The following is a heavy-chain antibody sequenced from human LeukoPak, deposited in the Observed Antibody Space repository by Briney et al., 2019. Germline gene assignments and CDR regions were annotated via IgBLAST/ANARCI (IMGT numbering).Heavy chain of an antibody. J-gene: IGHJ4*02. CDR2: INHSGST. V-gene: IGHV4-61*08. Sequence: SETLSLTCAVSGGSISSGGYSWSWIRQPPGKGLEWIGEINHSGSTNYNPSLKSRVTISVDTSKNQFSLKLSSVTAADTAVYYCARGVYIAAAQYAYWGQGTLVTVSS. CDR1: GGSISSGGYS. D-gene: IGHD6-13*01. CDR3: ARGVYIAAAQYAY.